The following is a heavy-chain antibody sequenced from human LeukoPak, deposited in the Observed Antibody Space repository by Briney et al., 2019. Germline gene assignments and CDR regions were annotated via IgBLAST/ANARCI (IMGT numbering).Heavy chain of an antibody. CDR2: ISGSGGST. V-gene: IGHV3-23*01. Sequence: PGGSLRLSCAASGFTFSSYAMSWVRQAPGKGLEWVSAISGSGGSTYYADSVKGRFTISRDNSKNTLYLQMNSLRAEDTAVYYCTTAFDSSGYYWNYWGQGTLVTVSS. D-gene: IGHD3-22*01. J-gene: IGHJ4*02. CDR3: TTAFDSSGYYWNY. CDR1: GFTFSSYA.